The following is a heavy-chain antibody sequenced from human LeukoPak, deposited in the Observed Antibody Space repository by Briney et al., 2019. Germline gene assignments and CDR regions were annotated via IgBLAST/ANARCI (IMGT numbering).Heavy chain of an antibody. Sequence: ASVKVSCKASGYTFTSYDINWVRQATGQGLEWMGWMNPNSGNTGYAQKLQGRVTMTTDTSTSTAYMELRSLRSDDTAVYYCARDGLAAAGIDYYYGMDVWGQGTTVTVSS. CDR1: GYTFTSYD. V-gene: IGHV1-8*01. J-gene: IGHJ6*02. CDR3: ARDGLAAAGIDYYYGMDV. CDR2: MNPNSGNT. D-gene: IGHD6-13*01.